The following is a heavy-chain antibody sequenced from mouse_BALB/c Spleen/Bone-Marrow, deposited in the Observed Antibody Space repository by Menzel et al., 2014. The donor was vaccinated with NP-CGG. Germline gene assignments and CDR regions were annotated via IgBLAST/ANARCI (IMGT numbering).Heavy chain of an antibody. CDR1: GITFSSYA. CDR2: ISSGGST. D-gene: IGHD1-2*01. J-gene: IGHJ4*01. CDR3: AREGGTTAHYYAMDY. Sequence: EVHLVESGGGLVKPGGSLKLSCAASGITFSSYAMSWVRQTPEKRLEWVASISSGGSTYYPDSVKGRFTISRDNARNILYLQMSSLRSEDTAMYYCAREGGTTAHYYAMDYWGQGTSVTVSS. V-gene: IGHV5-6-5*01.